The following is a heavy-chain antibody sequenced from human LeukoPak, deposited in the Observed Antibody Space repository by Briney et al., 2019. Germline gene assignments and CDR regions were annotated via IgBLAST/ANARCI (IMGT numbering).Heavy chain of an antibody. D-gene: IGHD3-16*02. CDR3: ARGDPLRY. CDR2: MFYSGGT. Sequence: PSQTLSLTCTVSGGAISSGGYYWSWIRQHPEKGPEWIGHMFYSGGTYYNPSLKSRVSMSVDTSQNHFSLKLTSVTAADTAVYYCARGDPLRYWGQGIRVTASS. CDR1: GGAISSGGYY. J-gene: IGHJ4*02. V-gene: IGHV4-31*03.